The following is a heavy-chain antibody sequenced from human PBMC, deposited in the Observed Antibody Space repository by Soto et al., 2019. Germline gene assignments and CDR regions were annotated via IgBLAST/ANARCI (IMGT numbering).Heavy chain of an antibody. CDR1: RFTFSDYA. CDR3: AKAWFGELLDGFDY. D-gene: IGHD3-10*01. V-gene: IGHV3-23*01. J-gene: IGHJ4*02. Sequence: GGSLRLSCAASRFTFSDYAMSWVRQAPGKGLEWVSVIGGDGGSPYYADSVKGRFTISRDNSKNTLYLQMNSLRAEDTAVYYCAKAWFGELLDGFDYWGQGTLVTVSS. CDR2: IGGDGGSP.